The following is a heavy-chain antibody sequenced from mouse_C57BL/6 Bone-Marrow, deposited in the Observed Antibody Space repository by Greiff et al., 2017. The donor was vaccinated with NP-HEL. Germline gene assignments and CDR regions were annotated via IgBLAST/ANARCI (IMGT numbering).Heavy chain of an antibody. D-gene: IGHD2-5*01. CDR1: GFSLTSYG. J-gene: IGHJ4*01. CDR3: ARRGYSNYPDYYAMDY. Sequence: VKVVESGPGLVQPSQSLSITCTVSGFSLTSYGVHWVRQSPGKGLEWLGVIWSGGSTDYNAAFISRLSISKDNSKSQVFFKMNSLQADDTAIYYCARRGYSNYPDYYAMDYWGQGTSVTVSS. V-gene: IGHV2-2*01. CDR2: IWSGGST.